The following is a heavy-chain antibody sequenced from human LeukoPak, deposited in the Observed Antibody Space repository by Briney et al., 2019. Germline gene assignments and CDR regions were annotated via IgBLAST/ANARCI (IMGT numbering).Heavy chain of an antibody. CDR1: GFIFSSYW. Sequence: GGSLRLSCAASGFIFSSYWTTWVRQAPGKGLEWVANIKQHGSEKYYVDSVKGRFTISRDNAKNSLYLQMNSLRAEDTAVYYCARVRGDYHMDVWGKGTTVTVSS. CDR2: IKQHGSEK. J-gene: IGHJ6*03. D-gene: IGHD4-17*01. CDR3: ARVRGDYHMDV. V-gene: IGHV3-7*01.